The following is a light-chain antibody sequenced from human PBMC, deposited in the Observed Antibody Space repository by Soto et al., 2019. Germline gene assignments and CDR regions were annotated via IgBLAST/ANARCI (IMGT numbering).Light chain of an antibody. V-gene: IGKV3-15*01. Sequence: EIVVTKSPATLSVSPGERVTLSCRASQSVSSSLAWYQQRPGQAPRLLIYDTSTSAAGIAARFSGSGSGTEFTLTISRLQSEDSAVYCCQQYVHWPMRGLGQGTTVDIK. CDR1: QSVSSS. CDR3: QQYVHWPMRG. J-gene: IGKJ1*01. CDR2: DTS.